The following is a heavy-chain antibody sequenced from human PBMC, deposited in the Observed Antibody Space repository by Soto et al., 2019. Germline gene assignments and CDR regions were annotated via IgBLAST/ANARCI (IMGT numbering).Heavy chain of an antibody. D-gene: IGHD3-3*01. J-gene: IGHJ4*02. CDR2: ISPNSGRA. Sequence: QVQLVQSGAEMKRPGASVKVSCKASGYTFSKYDISWVRQAPGQGLQWLGLISPNSGRASYSESFQDRVTMSTDTPTTTAYLELRSLRSDDTAVYYCVRQYFDFWTDYPDFDYWGQGTLVTVSS. CDR1: GYTFSKYD. CDR3: VRQYFDFWTDYPDFDY. V-gene: IGHV1-18*04.